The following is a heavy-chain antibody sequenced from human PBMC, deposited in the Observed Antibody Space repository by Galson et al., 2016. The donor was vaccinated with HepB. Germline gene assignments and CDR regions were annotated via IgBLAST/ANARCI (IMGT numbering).Heavy chain of an antibody. CDR1: GFTFRSYG. J-gene: IGHJ4*02. Sequence: SLRLSCAASGFTFRSYGMHWVRQAPGKGLEWVAVISYDGSNIYYADSVRGRFTISRDTSKSTLFLQMNSLRADDTAVYYCAKDLAYYYNTTVYYPGNFDYWGQGTLVTVSS. V-gene: IGHV3-30*18. CDR2: ISYDGSNI. CDR3: AKDLAYYYNTTVYYPGNFDY. D-gene: IGHD3-22*01.